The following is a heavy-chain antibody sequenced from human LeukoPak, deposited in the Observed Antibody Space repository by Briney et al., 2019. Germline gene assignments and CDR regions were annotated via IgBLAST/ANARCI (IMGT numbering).Heavy chain of an antibody. V-gene: IGHV3-23*01. CDR2: ISGSGGST. J-gene: IGHJ4*02. Sequence: GGSLRLSCAASGFTFSSYAMSWVRQAPGEGLEWVSAISGSGGSTYYADSVKGRFTISRDNSKNTLYLQMNGLRAEDTAVYYCAKHGGLSYYFDYWGQGTLVTVSS. D-gene: IGHD3-16*01. CDR3: AKHGGLSYYFDY. CDR1: GFTFSSYA.